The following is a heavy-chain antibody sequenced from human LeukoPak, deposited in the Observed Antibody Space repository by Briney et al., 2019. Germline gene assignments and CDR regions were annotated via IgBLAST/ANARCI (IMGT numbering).Heavy chain of an antibody. CDR1: GDSVSSSNYY. CDR3: AREPSYYDFWSGPGYYYYGMDV. J-gene: IGHJ6*02. V-gene: IGHV4-39*07. Sequence: PSETLSLTCTVFGDSVSSSNYYWAWFRQPPGKGLDWIGSLYYDGRTYYNPSLKSRVTISVDTSKNQFSLKLSSVTAADTAVYYCAREPSYYDFWSGPGYYYYGMDVWGQGTTVTVSS. D-gene: IGHD3-3*01. CDR2: LYYDGRT.